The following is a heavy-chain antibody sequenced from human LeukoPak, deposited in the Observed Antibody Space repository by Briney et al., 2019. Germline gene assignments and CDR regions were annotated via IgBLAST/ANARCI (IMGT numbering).Heavy chain of an antibody. D-gene: IGHD3-3*01. Sequence: SETLSLTRTVSGGSISSYYWSWIRQPPGKGLEWIGYIYYSGSTNYNPSLKSRVTISVDTSKNQFSLKLSSVTAADTAVYYCARMLSGVEWLFFDYWGQGTLVTVSS. CDR1: GGSISSYY. CDR3: ARMLSGVEWLFFDY. J-gene: IGHJ4*02. CDR2: IYYSGST. V-gene: IGHV4-59*01.